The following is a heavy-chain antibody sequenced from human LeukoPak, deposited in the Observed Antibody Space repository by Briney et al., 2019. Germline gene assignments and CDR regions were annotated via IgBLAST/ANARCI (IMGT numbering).Heavy chain of an antibody. CDR1: GGSISSGSYY. D-gene: IGHD5-24*01. CDR3: ARAQGMATINDAFDI. J-gene: IGHJ3*02. Sequence: PSQTLSLTCTVSGGSISSGSYYWSWIRQPAGKGLEWIGRIYTSGSTNYNPSLKSRVTISVDTSKNQFSLKLSSVTAADTAVYYCARAQGMATINDAFDIWGQGTMVTVPS. V-gene: IGHV4-61*02. CDR2: IYTSGST.